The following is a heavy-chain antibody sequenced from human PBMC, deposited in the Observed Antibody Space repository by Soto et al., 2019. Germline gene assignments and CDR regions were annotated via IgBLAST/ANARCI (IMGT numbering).Heavy chain of an antibody. V-gene: IGHV1-69*13. Sequence: PVKVSCKASGGTFSSYAISWVRQAPGQGLEWMGGIIPIFGTANYAQKFQGRVTITADESTSTAYMELSSLRSEDTAVYYCARYVKGSAYYCDSSGTFDYWGQGTLVTVSS. CDR1: GGTFSSYA. J-gene: IGHJ4*02. CDR2: IIPIFGTA. CDR3: ARYVKGSAYYCDSSGTFDY. D-gene: IGHD3-22*01.